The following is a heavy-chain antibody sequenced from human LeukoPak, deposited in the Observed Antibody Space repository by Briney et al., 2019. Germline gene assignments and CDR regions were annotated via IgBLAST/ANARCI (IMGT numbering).Heavy chain of an antibody. CDR3: ARETRDYDSSANFDY. CDR1: GFTFSGYY. D-gene: IGHD3-22*01. CDR2: ISSSGSTI. J-gene: IGHJ4*02. V-gene: IGHV3-11*01. Sequence: GGSLRLSCAASGFTFSGYYMSWIRQAPGKGRGWASYISSSGSTIYYAASVKGRFTISRDNAKNSLYLQMNSLRAEDTAVYYCARETRDYDSSANFDYWGQGTLVTVSS.